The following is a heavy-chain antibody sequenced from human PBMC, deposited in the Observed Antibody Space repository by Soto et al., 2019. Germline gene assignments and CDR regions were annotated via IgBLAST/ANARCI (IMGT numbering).Heavy chain of an antibody. CDR3: ARVNTIFGVVRPPDY. Sequence: SVKVSCKASGGTFSSYTISWVRQAPGQGLEWMGRIIPILGIANYAQKFQGRVTITADKSTSTAYMELRSLRSDDTAVYYCARVNTIFGVVRPPDYWGQGTLVTVSS. CDR1: GGTFSSYT. D-gene: IGHD3-3*01. J-gene: IGHJ4*02. CDR2: IIPILGIA. V-gene: IGHV1-69*02.